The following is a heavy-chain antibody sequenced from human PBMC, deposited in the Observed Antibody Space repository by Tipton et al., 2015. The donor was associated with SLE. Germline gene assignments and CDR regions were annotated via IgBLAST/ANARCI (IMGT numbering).Heavy chain of an antibody. CDR2: INHGGGT. Sequence: LRLSCAVYGGSFSGYYWSWIRQPPGKGLEWIGEINHGGGTNYNPSLKSRVTISVDTSKNQFSLKLSSVTAADTAVYYCARGSSLAAFDIWGQGTMVTVSS. CDR1: GGSFSGYY. J-gene: IGHJ3*02. CDR3: ARGSSLAAFDI. V-gene: IGHV4-34*01.